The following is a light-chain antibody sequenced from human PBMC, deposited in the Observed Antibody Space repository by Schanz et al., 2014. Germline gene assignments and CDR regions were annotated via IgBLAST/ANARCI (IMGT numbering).Light chain of an antibody. CDR2: EVS. V-gene: IGLV2-23*02. J-gene: IGLJ2*01. Sequence: QSALTQPASVSGSPGQSITISCTGTSSDVGAYNHVSWYQQHPGKAPKLMIYEVSRRPSGVPARFSGSKSGNTASLTISGLQAEDEADYYCCSYAGSSTLRVVFGGGTKLTVL. CDR3: CSYAGSSTLRVV. CDR1: SSDVGAYNH.